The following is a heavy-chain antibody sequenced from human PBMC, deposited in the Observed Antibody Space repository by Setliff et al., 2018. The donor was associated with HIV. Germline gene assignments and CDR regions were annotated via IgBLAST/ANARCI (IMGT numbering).Heavy chain of an antibody. CDR3: AREVRLRS. CDR2: ISGSSSYT. CDR1: GFTLGIYE. D-gene: IGHD1-1*01. V-gene: IGHV3-11*05. J-gene: IGHJ4*02. Sequence: PGGSLRLSCAASGFTLGIYEMNWVRQGPGKGLEWVSYISGSSSYTNYADSVKGRFTISRDNAKNSLYLQMNSLRAEDTAVYYCAREVRLRSWGQGTLVTVSS.